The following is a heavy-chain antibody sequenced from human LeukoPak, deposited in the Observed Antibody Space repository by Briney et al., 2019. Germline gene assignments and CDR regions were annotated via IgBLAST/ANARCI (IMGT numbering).Heavy chain of an antibody. CDR2: INPNSGGT. D-gene: IGHD3-10*01. J-gene: IGHJ3*02. CDR3: ARDLGTLLWFGDPIPNFGI. CDR1: GYTFTGYY. V-gene: IGHV1-2*02. Sequence: HGASVKVSCKASGYTFTGYYMHWVRQAPGQGLEWMGWINPNSGGTNYAQKFQGRVTMTRDTSISTAYMELSRLRSDDTAVYYCARDLGTLLWFGDPIPNFGIWGQGTMVTVSS.